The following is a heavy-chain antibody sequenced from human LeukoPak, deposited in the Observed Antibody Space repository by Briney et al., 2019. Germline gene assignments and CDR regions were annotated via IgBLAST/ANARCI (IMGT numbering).Heavy chain of an antibody. V-gene: IGHV3-74*01. CDR1: GFTISNSW. J-gene: IGHJ5*02. D-gene: IGHD1-1*01. CDR2: INSDGSTT. Sequence: PGGSLRLSCAASGFTISNSWMHWVRQAPGKGLVWVSRINSDGSTTTYADSVKGRFTISRDNARNTLYLQMNSLRAEDTAVYYCARASGPTTINWFDPWGQGTLVTVSS. CDR3: ARASGPTTINWFDP.